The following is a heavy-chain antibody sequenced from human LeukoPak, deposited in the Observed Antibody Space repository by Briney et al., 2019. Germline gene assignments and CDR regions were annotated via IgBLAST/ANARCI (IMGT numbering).Heavy chain of an antibody. D-gene: IGHD5-24*01. Sequence: GGSLRLSCAASGFTFSSYAMHWVRQAPGKGLEYVSAISSNGGSTYYANSVKGRFTISRDNSKNTLYLQMGSLRAEDMAVYYCARRRDGYNYGDYWGQGTLVTVSS. V-gene: IGHV3-64*01. CDR2: ISSNGGST. J-gene: IGHJ4*02. CDR1: GFTFSSYA. CDR3: ARRRDGYNYGDY.